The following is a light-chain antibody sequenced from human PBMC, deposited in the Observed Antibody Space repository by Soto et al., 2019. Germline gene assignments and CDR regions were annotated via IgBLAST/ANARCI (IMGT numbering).Light chain of an antibody. Sequence: QSALAQPASVSGSPGQSITISCTGTSXDVGGYNYVSWYQQHPGKAPKLMIYEVSNRPSGVSNRFSGSKYGNTASLTISGLQAEDEADYYCSSYTSSSTPYVLGTGTKVTVL. CDR1: SXDVGGYNY. V-gene: IGLV2-14*01. J-gene: IGLJ1*01. CDR3: SSYTSSSTPYV. CDR2: EVS.